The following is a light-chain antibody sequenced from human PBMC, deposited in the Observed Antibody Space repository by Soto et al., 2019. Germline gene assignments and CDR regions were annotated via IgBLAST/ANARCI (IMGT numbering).Light chain of an antibody. CDR3: QQRSNWIT. Sequence: EIVLTQSPATLSLSPGERATLSCRASQSVSSYLAWYQQKPGQAPRLLIYDASNRATGIPARFSGSGSGTDFTLTISSLEPEEFEVYYCQQRSNWITVGQGTRLEIK. CDR2: DAS. J-gene: IGKJ5*01. V-gene: IGKV3-11*01. CDR1: QSVSSY.